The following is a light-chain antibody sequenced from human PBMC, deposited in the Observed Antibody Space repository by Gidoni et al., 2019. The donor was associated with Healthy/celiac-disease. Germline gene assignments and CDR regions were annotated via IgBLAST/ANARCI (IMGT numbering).Light chain of an antibody. V-gene: IGKV4-1*01. Sequence: DIVMTQSPDSLDVSLGERATINCKSSQSVLYSSNNKNYLAWYQQKPGQPPKLLIYWASTRESGVPDRFSGSGSGTDFTLTISSLQAEDVEVYYCKKYYSTPETFGQGTKVEIK. CDR2: WAS. CDR1: QSVLYSSNNKNY. J-gene: IGKJ1*01. CDR3: KKYYSTPET.